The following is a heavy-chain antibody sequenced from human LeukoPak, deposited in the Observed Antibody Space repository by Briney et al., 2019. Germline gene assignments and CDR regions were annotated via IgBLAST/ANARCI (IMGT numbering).Heavy chain of an antibody. CDR1: GGTFSSYA. J-gene: IGHJ4*02. CDR2: IIPIFGTA. D-gene: IGHD3-22*01. V-gene: IGHV1-69*05. Sequence: PVKVSCKASGGTFSSYAISWVRQAPGQGLEWMGGIIPIFGTANYAQKFQGRVTITTDESTSTAYMELSSLRSEDTAVYYCAREGRWRYDSSGYYYSYWGQGTLVTVSS. CDR3: AREGRWRYDSSGYYYSY.